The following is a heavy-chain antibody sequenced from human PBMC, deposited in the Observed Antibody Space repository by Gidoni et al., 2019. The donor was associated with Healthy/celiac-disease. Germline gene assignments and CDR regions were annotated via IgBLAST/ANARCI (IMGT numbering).Heavy chain of an antibody. CDR2: IIPIFGTA. CDR3: ARDSLSGSRKYDFWSGYPPGDYGMDV. J-gene: IGHJ6*02. Sequence: QVQLVQSGAEVQKPGSSVKVSCKASGGTFSSYAISWVRQAPGQGLEWMGGIIPIFGTANYAQKFQGRVTITADKSTSTAYMELSSLRSEDTAVYYCARDSLSGSRKYDFWSGYPPGDYGMDVWGQGTTVTVSS. D-gene: IGHD3-3*01. V-gene: IGHV1-69*06. CDR1: GGTFSSYA.